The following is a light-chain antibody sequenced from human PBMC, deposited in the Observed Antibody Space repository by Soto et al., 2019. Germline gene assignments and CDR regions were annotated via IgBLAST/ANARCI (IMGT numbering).Light chain of an antibody. CDR3: SAWDDSLNGRV. CDR1: SSNIGVKT. CDR2: RSD. J-gene: IGLJ1*01. Sequence: QSVLTQPPSASGPPGQRVTISCSGSSSNIGVKTVNWYQQVPGSAPKLLIYRSDQRPSGVPDRFSGSKSGTSASLAISGLQSEDEADYYCSAWDDSLNGRVFGTGTKVTVL. V-gene: IGLV1-44*01.